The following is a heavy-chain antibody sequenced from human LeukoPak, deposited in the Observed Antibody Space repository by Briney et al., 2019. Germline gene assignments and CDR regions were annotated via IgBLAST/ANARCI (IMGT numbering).Heavy chain of an antibody. D-gene: IGHD3-3*01. V-gene: IGHV1-2*02. CDR3: AGDRVGEAAPGLLDF. J-gene: IGHJ4*02. CDR2: INPSNGVT. CDR1: GYTFIEYH. Sequence: ASVKVSCKACGYTFIEYHLHWVRQAPGQGLEWMGWINPSNGVTNFAQTFRGRVALTRDTSIDTVYMDLTSLKFDDTAVYYCAGDRVGEAAPGLLDFRGQGTLVSVSS.